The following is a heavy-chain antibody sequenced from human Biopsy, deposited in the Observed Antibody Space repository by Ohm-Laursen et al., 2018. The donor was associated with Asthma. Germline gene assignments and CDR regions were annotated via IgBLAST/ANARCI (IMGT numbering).Heavy chain of an antibody. CDR1: GAAISRGGYY. J-gene: IGHJ3*02. CDR2: IYKSGQV. V-gene: IGHV4-39*01. Sequence: SETLSLTCSVSGAAISRGGYYWGWIRQPPGKGLEWIGNIYKSGQVYYNLSLKSRVTISVDTSKNQFSPQLRSVTAADTAVYYCARQKLVAAEGPFEMWGQGTMVIVSS. CDR3: ARQKLVAAEGPFEM. D-gene: IGHD1-26*01.